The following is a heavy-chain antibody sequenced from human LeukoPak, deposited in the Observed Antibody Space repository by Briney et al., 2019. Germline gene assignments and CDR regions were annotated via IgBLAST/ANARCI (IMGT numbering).Heavy chain of an antibody. CDR3: ANPVVPAAIASDY. CDR2: ISGSGGST. Sequence: GGSLRLSCAASGFTFSSYAMSWVRQAPGKGLEWVSAISGSGGSTYYADSVKGRLTISRDNSKNTLYLQMNSLRAEDTAVYYCANPVVPAAIASDYWGQGTLVTVSS. J-gene: IGHJ4*02. V-gene: IGHV3-23*01. CDR1: GFTFSSYA. D-gene: IGHD2-2*02.